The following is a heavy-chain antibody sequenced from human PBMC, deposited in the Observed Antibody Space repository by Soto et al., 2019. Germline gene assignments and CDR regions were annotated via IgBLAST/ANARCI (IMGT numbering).Heavy chain of an antibody. CDR3: ARLPVGVVVNGDYYGMDV. CDR2: ISSSSSTI. CDR1: GFTFSSYS. J-gene: IGHJ6*02. Sequence: GGSLRLSCAASGFTFSSYSMNWVRQAPGKGLEWVSYISSSSSTIYYADSVKGRFTISRDNAKNSLYLQMNSLRDEDTAVYYCARLPVGVVVNGDYYGMDVWGQGTTVTVSS. V-gene: IGHV3-48*02. D-gene: IGHD2-15*01.